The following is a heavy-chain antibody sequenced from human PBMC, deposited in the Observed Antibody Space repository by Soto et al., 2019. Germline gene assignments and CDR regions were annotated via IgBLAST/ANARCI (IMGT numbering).Heavy chain of an antibody. J-gene: IGHJ6*01. CDR2: ISSDGTDT. Sequence: EVQVVESGGGLVQPGGSLRLSCTASGFTFSNYGMRWVRQAPGKGLEWVSSISSDGTDTYYVDSVKGRFTVSGDNSRDSLYVQLASLRAKGTALYYRGKRMHESPYYTMDVWGEGATVTFS. D-gene: IGHD3-10*01. CDR3: GKRMHESPYYTMDV. CDR1: GFTFSNYG. V-gene: IGHV3-23*04.